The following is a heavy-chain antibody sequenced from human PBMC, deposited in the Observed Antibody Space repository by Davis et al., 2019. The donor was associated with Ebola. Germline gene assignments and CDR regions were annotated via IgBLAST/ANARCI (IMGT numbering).Heavy chain of an antibody. CDR3: VTENWYRFES. Sequence: GESLKISCAASGFTFSNAWMSWVRQPPGKGLEWVAAISYDGSVTYYADSVEGRFTISRDSSKDTLYLQVNSLRPEDTAVYYCVTENWYRFESWGQGTLVTVSS. CDR2: ISYDGSVT. J-gene: IGHJ4*02. D-gene: IGHD1/OR15-1a*01. CDR1: GFTFSNAW. V-gene: IGHV3-30*03.